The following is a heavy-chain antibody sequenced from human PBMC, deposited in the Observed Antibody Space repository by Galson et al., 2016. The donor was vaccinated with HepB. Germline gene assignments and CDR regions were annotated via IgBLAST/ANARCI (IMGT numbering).Heavy chain of an antibody. V-gene: IGHV1-3*01. CDR1: GYTFPAYT. CDR3: AIQFPGVQWDF. CDR2: FHPADGGT. D-gene: IGHD5-24*01. J-gene: IGHJ4*02. Sequence: SVKVSCKASGYTFPAYTIHWVRQAPGQRLEWMGWFHPADGGTKYFPKFEGRATFSGDTSASTAYLELDSLRSEDTAVYYCAIQFPGVQWDFWGQGSLVTVSS.